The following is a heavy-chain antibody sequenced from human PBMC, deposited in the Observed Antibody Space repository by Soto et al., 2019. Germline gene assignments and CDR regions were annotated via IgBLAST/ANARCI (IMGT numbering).Heavy chain of an antibody. CDR2: IYYSGST. Sequence: LSLTCTVSGGSISNYYWSWIRQPPGKGLEWIGYIYYSGSTNYDPSLKSRVTISVDTSKNQFSLKLSSVTAADTAVYYCARRYGGNFDYWGQGTLVTVSS. CDR3: ARRYGGNFDY. CDR1: GGSISNYY. V-gene: IGHV4-59*01. J-gene: IGHJ4*02. D-gene: IGHD1-26*01.